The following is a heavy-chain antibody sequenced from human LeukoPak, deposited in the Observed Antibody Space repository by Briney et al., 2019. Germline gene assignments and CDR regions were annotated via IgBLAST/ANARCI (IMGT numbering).Heavy chain of an antibody. J-gene: IGHJ6*03. CDR3: ARLKFYDSTGYTPGHYMDV. CDR2: LYPGVST. Sequence: SETLSLTCTVSGGPIYSYYWSWIRQTAGKGLEWIGRLYPGVSTNYNPSLKSRVTMSVDTSKNQFALKLSAVTAADTAVYYCARLKFYDSTGYTPGHYMDVWGKGTTVTVSS. D-gene: IGHD3-22*01. CDR1: GGPIYSYY. V-gene: IGHV4-4*07.